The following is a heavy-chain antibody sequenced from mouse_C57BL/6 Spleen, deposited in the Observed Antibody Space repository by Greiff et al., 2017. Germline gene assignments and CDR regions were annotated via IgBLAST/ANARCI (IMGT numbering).Heavy chain of an antibody. D-gene: IGHD1-1*01. CDR2: IDPSDSET. CDR1: GYTFTSYW. V-gene: IGHV1-52*01. CDR3: ASGSYYYGSRGAWFAY. J-gene: IGHJ3*01. Sequence: QVQLQQPGAELVRPGSSVKLSCKASGYTFTSYWMHWVKQRPIQGLEWIGNIDPSDSETHYNQKFKDKATLTVDKSSSTAYMQLSSLTSEDSAVYYGASGSYYYGSRGAWFAYWGQGTLVTVSA.